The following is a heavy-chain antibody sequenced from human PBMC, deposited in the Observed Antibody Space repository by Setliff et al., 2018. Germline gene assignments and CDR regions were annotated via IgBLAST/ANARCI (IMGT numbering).Heavy chain of an antibody. Sequence: SETLSLTCAVYGGSFSGYYWSWIRQPPGKGLEWIGEINHSGSTNYNPSLKSRVTISVDTSKNQFSLKLSSVTAADTAVYYCASLGMTTMMDWYFDLWGRGTLVTVS. D-gene: IGHD4-4*01. CDR2: INHSGST. CDR1: GGSFSGYY. J-gene: IGHJ2*01. V-gene: IGHV4-34*01. CDR3: ASLGMTTMMDWYFDL.